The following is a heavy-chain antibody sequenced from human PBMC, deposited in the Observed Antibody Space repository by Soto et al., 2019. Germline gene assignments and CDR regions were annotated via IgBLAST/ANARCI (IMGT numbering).Heavy chain of an antibody. D-gene: IGHD5-18*01. CDR3: ARDKQLWLRNWFDP. Sequence: GGSLRLSCAASGFTFSDYYMSWIRQAQGKGLEWVSYISSSGSTIYYADSVKGRFTISRDNAKNSLYLQMNSLRAEDTAVYYWARDKQLWLRNWFDPWGQGTLVTVSS. J-gene: IGHJ5*02. CDR1: GFTFSDYY. CDR2: ISSSGSTI. V-gene: IGHV3-11*01.